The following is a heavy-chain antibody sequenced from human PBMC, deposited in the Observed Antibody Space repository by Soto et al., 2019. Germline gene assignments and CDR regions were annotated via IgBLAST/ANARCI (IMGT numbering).Heavy chain of an antibody. Sequence: PSETLSLTCSVSGGSVSSGSYFWSWIRQPPGKGLEWIGYIYYSGSTKYNPSLKSRVTISVDTSKNQFSLKLSPVTAADTAVYYCTRARYGDYEHYYYYGMDVWGQGTTVTVSS. V-gene: IGHV4-61*01. CDR2: IYYSGST. D-gene: IGHD4-17*01. J-gene: IGHJ6*02. CDR3: TRARYGDYEHYYYYGMDV. CDR1: GGSVSSGSYF.